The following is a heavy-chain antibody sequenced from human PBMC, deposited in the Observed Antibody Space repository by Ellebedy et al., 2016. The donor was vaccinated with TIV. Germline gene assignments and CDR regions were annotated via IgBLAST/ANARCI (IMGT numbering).Heavy chain of an antibody. V-gene: IGHV5-51*01. Sequence: GESLKISCQAFGYTFRNYWIGWVRQMPGKGLEWVGMIFPGDSDTRYSPSFQGHVTISLDQSSRTAYLQWTSLKASDTAMYYCGVTSTFGGVLVKGELDNWGQGTLVTVSS. CDR2: IFPGDSDT. CDR3: GVTSTFGGVLVKGELDN. J-gene: IGHJ4*02. CDR1: GYTFRNYW. D-gene: IGHD3-16*02.